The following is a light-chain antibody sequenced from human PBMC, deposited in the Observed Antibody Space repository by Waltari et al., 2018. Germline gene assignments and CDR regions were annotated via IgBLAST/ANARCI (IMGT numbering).Light chain of an antibody. V-gene: IGLV4-69*01. CDR2: VNSDGSH. CDR3: QTGGQGTGV. Sequence: QLVLPPSPSPSASLPPSVKLTSTPFRWHTSNLIAWLPQQPGKGPRYLMKVNSDGSHSKGDKIPDRVSGSRSGAEHYLTISSVQSEDEADYYCQTGGQGTGVLGGGTKLTVL. J-gene: IGLJ3*02. CDR1: RWHTSNL.